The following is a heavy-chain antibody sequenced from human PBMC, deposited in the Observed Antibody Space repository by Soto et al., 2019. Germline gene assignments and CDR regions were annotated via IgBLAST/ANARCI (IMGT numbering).Heavy chain of an antibody. CDR2: IIPIFGTA. CDR3: ARDLARGYSYGYIPGYYYYGMDV. J-gene: IGHJ6*02. V-gene: IGHV1-69*13. D-gene: IGHD5-18*01. CDR1: GGTFSSYA. Sequence: SVKVSCKASGGTFSSYAISWVRQAPGQGLEWMGGIIPIFGTANYAQKFQGRVTITADESTSTAYMELSSLRSEDTAVYYCARDLARGYSYGYIPGYYYYGMDVWGQGTTVTVS.